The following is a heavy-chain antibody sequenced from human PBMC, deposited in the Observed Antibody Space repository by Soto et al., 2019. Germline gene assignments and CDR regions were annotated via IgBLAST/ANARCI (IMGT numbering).Heavy chain of an antibody. CDR2: ISAYNGNT. Sequence: QVQLVQSGAEVKKPGASVKVSCKASGYTFASYAISWMRQAPGQGLEWMGWISAYNGNTNYAQKLQGRVTITTDTSTSTAYTELTSLTSDDTTLYYCARDPPPPDYWGQGTLVTVSS. CDR1: GYTFASYA. V-gene: IGHV1-18*01. J-gene: IGHJ4*02. CDR3: ARDPPPPDY.